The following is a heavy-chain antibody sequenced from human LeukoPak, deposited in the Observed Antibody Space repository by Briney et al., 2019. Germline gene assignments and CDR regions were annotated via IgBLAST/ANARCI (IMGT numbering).Heavy chain of an antibody. CDR1: GFTFSSFA. D-gene: IGHD2-15*01. J-gene: IGHJ4*02. CDR3: EKDLTYCSGGRCIVVDY. Sequence: PGGSLRLSCAVSGFTFSSFAMSWVRQVPGKGLEWVSAISGSGGSSYYADSVKGRFTISRDNSKNTLYLQMSSLRADDTAAYYCEKDLTYCSGGRCIVVDYWGQGTLVTVSS. CDR2: ISGSGGSS. V-gene: IGHV3-23*01.